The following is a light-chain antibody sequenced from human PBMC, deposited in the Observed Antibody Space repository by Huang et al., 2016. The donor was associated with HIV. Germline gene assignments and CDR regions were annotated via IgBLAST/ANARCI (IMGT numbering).Light chain of an antibody. J-gene: IGKJ4*01. V-gene: IGKV1D-13*01. CDR1: PGIRNT. Sequence: QLTQSPSSLSASVGDRVTITCRAIPGIRNTLAWYQQKPGKAPKLLIHDASSVQTGAPSRFSGSGSGTDFTLTISSLQPEDCATYYCQQFNHYPLTFGGGTKVEIE. CDR3: QQFNHYPLT. CDR2: DAS.